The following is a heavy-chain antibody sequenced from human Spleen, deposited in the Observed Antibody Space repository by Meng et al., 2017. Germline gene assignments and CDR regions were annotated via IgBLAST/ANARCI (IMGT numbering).Heavy chain of an antibody. CDR2: IYHSGST. J-gene: IGHJ4*02. D-gene: IGHD2-21*02. V-gene: IGHV4-4*02. CDR1: GGPTSSSHW. Sequence: QVQLRASGPGLVKRSGTLSLTCAVSGGPTSSSHWWGWVRQPPGKGLEWIGEIYHSGSTNYNPSLKSRVTISVDKSKNQFSLKLSSVTAADTAVYYCARMGNCGGDCYSRHFDYWGQGTLVTVSS. CDR3: ARMGNCGGDCYSRHFDY.